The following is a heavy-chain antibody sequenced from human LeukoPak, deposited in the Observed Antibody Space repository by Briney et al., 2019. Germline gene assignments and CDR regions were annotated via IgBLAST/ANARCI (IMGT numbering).Heavy chain of an antibody. V-gene: IGHV4-39*07. CDR1: GGSISSSTYY. J-gene: IGHJ4*02. CDR3: ARGVIAAAGSLGSRWGCHFDY. Sequence: SETLSLTCTVSGGSISSSTYYWGWIRQPPGKGLEWIGSIFYSGITYYKPSLKSRITISVDTSKNQFSLRLSSVTAADTAVYYCARGVIAAAGSLGSRWGCHFDYWGQGTLVTVSS. CDR2: IFYSGIT. D-gene: IGHD6-13*01.